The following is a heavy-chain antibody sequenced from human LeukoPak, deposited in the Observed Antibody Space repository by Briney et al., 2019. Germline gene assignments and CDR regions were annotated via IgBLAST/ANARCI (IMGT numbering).Heavy chain of an antibody. V-gene: IGHV3-21*01. J-gene: IGHJ4*02. CDR1: GFAFNTYS. CDR2: ISSRSDYI. D-gene: IGHD1-26*01. CDR3: AREISWGAPDY. Sequence: GGSLRLSCAASGFAFNTYSMNWVRQAPGKGLEWVSSISSRSDYIYYADSLKGRFTISRDNAKNSLYLQMNSLRAEDTAVYYCAREISWGAPDYWGQGALVTVSS.